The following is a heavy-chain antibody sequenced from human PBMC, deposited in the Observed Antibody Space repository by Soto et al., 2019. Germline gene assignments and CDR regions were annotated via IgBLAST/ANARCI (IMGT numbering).Heavy chain of an antibody. V-gene: IGHV4-34*01. D-gene: IGHD2-2*01. J-gene: IGHJ5*02. Sequence: KPSETLSLTCAVYGGSFSGYYWSWIRQPPGKGLEWIGEINHSGSTNYNPSLKSRVTMSVDTSKNQFSLKLSSVTAADTAVYYCARVRWCSSTSCYRGVNNWFDPWGQGTLVTVSS. CDR3: ARVRWCSSTSCYRGVNNWFDP. CDR1: GGSFSGYY. CDR2: INHSGST.